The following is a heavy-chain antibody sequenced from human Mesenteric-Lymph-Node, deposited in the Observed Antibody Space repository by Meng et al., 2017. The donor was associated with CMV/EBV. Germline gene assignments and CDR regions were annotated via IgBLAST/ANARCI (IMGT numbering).Heavy chain of an antibody. CDR1: GGSFSTYY. D-gene: IGHD6-6*01. V-gene: IGHV4-34*01. CDR3: ARHYSSSSWAFDY. J-gene: IGHJ4*02. Sequence: SETLSLTCDVYGGSFSTYYWTWIRQPPGKGLEWIGEVSHSGSTNYNPSLKSRVTISVDTSKNQFSLKLSSVTAADTAVYYCARHYSSSSWAFDYWGQGTLVTVSS. CDR2: VSHSGST.